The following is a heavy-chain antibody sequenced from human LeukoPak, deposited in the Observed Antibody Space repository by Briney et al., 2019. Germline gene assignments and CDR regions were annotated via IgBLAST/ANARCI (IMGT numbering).Heavy chain of an antibody. CDR3: AKEGVVGARGYFDY. CDR1: GFTFSNYV. D-gene: IGHD1-26*01. Sequence: GGSLRLSCAASGFTFSNYVMHWVRQAPGKGLEWVAVISYDGSNKYYADSVKGRFTISRDNSKNTLYLQMNSLRAEDTAVYYCAKEGVVGARGYFDYWGQGTLVTVSS. V-gene: IGHV3-30*18. CDR2: ISYDGSNK. J-gene: IGHJ4*02.